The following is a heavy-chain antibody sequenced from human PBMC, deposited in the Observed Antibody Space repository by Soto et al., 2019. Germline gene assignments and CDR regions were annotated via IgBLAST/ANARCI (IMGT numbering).Heavy chain of an antibody. Sequence: PGESLKISCKGSGYSFTSYWIGWVRQMPGKGLEWMGIIYPGDSDTRYSPSFQGQVTITADESTSTAYMELSSLRSEDTAVYYCARGPPRLTGTVFDYWGQGTLVTVSS. CDR2: IYPGDSDT. J-gene: IGHJ4*02. CDR1: GYSFTSYW. CDR3: ARGPPRLTGTVFDY. V-gene: IGHV5-51*01. D-gene: IGHD1-20*01.